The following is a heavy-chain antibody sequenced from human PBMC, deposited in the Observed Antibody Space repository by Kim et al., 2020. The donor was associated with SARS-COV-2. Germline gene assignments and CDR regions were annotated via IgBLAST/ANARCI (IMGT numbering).Heavy chain of an antibody. CDR2: IRQDGSEK. D-gene: IGHD3-10*01. J-gene: IGHJ4*02. CDR1: GFTFSSYW. Sequence: GGSLRLSCAASGFTFSSYWMSWVRQAPGKGLEWVANIRQDGSEKYYVDSVKGRFTISRDNAKNSLYLQMSSLRTDDTAVYFCARVWDASGSSRQYDNWGQGTLVTVSS. V-gene: IGHV3-7*01. CDR3: ARVWDASGSSRQYDN.